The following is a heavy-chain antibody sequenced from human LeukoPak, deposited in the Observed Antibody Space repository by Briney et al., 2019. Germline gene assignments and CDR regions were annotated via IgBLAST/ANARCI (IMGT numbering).Heavy chain of an antibody. V-gene: IGHV3-9*01. D-gene: IGHD2-8*01. CDR3: AREGSVCTNGICRYFDF. CDR2: ISWNSKFL. CDR1: GFTFDDCA. J-gene: IGHJ4*01. Sequence: GGSLRLSCAASGFTFDDCAMHWVRQAPGKGLEWVSSISWNSKFLVYADSVKGRFTISRDNAKNSLYLQMNSLSAEDTAFYFCAREGSVCTNGICRYFDFWGHGTLASVSS.